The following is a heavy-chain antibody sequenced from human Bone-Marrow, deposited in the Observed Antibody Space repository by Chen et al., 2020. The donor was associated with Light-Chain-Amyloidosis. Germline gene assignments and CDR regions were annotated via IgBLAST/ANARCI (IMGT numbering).Heavy chain of an antibody. Sequence: QVSLVESGGGVVQPGGSLRLSCVASGFTFSNYGMHWVRQAPGKGLEWVAVIPYDGNNKHYADSVQGRFTISRENSENTLYLQMSSLRAEDSAVYYCVKDLNFGSGTFYSGYYFDYWGQGTLVTVSS. CDR2: IPYDGNNK. D-gene: IGHD3-10*01. CDR3: VKDLNFGSGTFYSGYYFDY. V-gene: IGHV3-30*18. J-gene: IGHJ4*02. CDR1: GFTFSNYG.